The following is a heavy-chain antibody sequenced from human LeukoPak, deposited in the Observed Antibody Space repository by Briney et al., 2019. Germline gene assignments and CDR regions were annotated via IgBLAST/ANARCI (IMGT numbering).Heavy chain of an antibody. CDR1: GFTFSSSW. Sequence: GGSLRLSCADSGFTFSSSWMRWVCQAPGKGLVWVSRINTDGSSTSYADSVKGRFTISRDNAKNTLYLQMNSLRAEDTAVYICSRSYLGATTVYFFDYWGQGTLVTVSS. CDR2: INTDGSST. D-gene: IGHD1-26*01. J-gene: IGHJ4*02. V-gene: IGHV3-74*01. CDR3: SRSYLGATTVYFFDY.